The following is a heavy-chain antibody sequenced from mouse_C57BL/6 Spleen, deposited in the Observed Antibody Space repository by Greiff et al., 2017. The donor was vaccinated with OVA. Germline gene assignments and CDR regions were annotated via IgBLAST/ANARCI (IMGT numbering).Heavy chain of an antibody. CDR3: ARGNWDWYFGG. V-gene: IGHV3-6*01. Sequence: EVKLQESGPGLVKPSQSLSLTCSVTGYSITSGYYWNWIRQFPGNKLEWMGYISYDGSNNYNPSLKNRISITRDTSKNQFCLKLNSVPTEDTATYYCARGNWDWYFGGRGTGTTVTVSS. D-gene: IGHD4-1*01. CDR2: ISYDGSN. J-gene: IGHJ1*03. CDR1: GYSITSGYY.